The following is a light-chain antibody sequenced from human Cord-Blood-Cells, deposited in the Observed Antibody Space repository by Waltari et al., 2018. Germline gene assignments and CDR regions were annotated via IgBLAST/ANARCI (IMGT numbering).Light chain of an antibody. Sequence: DIQMTQSPSTLSASVGDRVTITCRASQSISSWLAWYQQKPGKTLKLLIYKASSLGSGVPSRFSGSGSGTEFTLTISSLQPDDFATYYCQQYNSYSTFGQGTKVEIK. J-gene: IGKJ1*01. CDR1: QSISSW. CDR2: KAS. V-gene: IGKV1-5*03. CDR3: QQYNSYST.